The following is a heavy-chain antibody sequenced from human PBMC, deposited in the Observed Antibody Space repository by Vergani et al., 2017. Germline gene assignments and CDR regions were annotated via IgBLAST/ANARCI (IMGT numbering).Heavy chain of an antibody. CDR2: INHSGST. Sequence: QVQLQQWGAGLLKPSETLSLTCAVYGGSFSGYYWSWIRQPPGKGLEWIGEINHSGSTNYNPSLKSRVTISVDTSKNQFSLKLSSVTAADTAVYYCARVGYCSSTSCDGYGMDVWGQGTTVTVSS. J-gene: IGHJ6*02. D-gene: IGHD2-2*01. CDR3: ARVGYCSSTSCDGYGMDV. CDR1: GGSFSGYY. V-gene: IGHV4-34*01.